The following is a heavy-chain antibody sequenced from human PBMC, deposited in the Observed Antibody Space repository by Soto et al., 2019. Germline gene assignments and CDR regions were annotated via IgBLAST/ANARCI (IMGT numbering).Heavy chain of an antibody. CDR3: ARYRGRQLLHRYCMDV. CDR2: ISYSGST. J-gene: IGHJ6*02. D-gene: IGHD2-2*01. V-gene: IGHV4-31*03. Sequence: SETLSLTCTVSGGSISSAGYYWSWIRQHPGKGLEWIGYISYSGSTNYNPSLKSRVTISVDTSKNQFSLKLSSVTAADTAVYYCARYRGRQLLHRYCMDVWGQGTTVTVSS. CDR1: GGSISSAGYY.